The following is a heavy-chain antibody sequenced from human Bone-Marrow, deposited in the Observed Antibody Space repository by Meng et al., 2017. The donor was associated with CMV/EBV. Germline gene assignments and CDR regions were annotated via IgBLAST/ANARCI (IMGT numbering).Heavy chain of an antibody. CDR2: IYSGGSST. J-gene: IGHJ4*02. Sequence: GESLKISCAASGFTGSSNYMSWVRQAPGKGLEWVSVIYSGGSSTYYADSVKGRFTISRDNSKNTLYLQMNSLRAEDTAVYYCAKRAYCGGDCPDYWGQGTLVTVSS. CDR1: GFTGSSNY. CDR3: AKRAYCGGDCPDY. V-gene: IGHV3-23*03. D-gene: IGHD2-21*01.